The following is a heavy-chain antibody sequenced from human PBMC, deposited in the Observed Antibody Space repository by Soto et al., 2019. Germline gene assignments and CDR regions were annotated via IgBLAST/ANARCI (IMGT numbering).Heavy chain of an antibody. Sequence: PGESLKISCKSSGYSFTRYWIGWVRQMPGKGLEWMGIIYPGDSDTRYSPSFQGQVTISADKSISTAYLQWSSLKASDTAMYYCARRRYYDSSGYHLGMDVWGQGTTVTVSS. D-gene: IGHD3-22*01. V-gene: IGHV5-51*01. CDR3: ARRRYYDSSGYHLGMDV. CDR1: GYSFTRYW. CDR2: IYPGDSDT. J-gene: IGHJ6*02.